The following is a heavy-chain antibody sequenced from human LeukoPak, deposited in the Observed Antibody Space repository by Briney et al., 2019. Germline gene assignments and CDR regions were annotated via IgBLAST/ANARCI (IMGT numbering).Heavy chain of an antibody. V-gene: IGHV1-69*13. J-gene: IGHJ4*02. Sequence: SVEVSCKASGGTFSSYAISWVRQAPGQGLEWMGGIIPIFGTANYAQKFQGRVTITADESTSTAYMELSSLRSEDTAVYYCARSTRGTGGLFGYWGQGTLVTVSS. CDR1: GGTFSSYA. D-gene: IGHD3-10*02. CDR2: IIPIFGTA. CDR3: ARSTRGTGGLFGY.